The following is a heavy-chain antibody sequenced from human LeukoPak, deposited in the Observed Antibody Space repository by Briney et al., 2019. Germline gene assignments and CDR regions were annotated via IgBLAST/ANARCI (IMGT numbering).Heavy chain of an antibody. V-gene: IGHV3-7*01. J-gene: IGHJ4*02. CDR2: IKQNGSEK. CDR1: GFTFSSYW. Sequence: GGSLRPSCAASGFTFSSYWMSWVRQAPGKGLEWVANIKQNGSEKKYVDSVKGRFTISRDNAKNSLYLQMNSLRAEDTAVYYCARPRYSGSYYDYWGQGTPVTVSS. CDR3: ARPRYSGSYYDY. D-gene: IGHD1-26*01.